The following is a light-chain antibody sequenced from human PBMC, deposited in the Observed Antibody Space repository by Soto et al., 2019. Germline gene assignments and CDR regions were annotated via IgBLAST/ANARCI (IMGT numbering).Light chain of an antibody. CDR3: SSFAGTNSFV. V-gene: IGLV2-8*01. J-gene: IGLJ1*01. CDR1: SSDVGGYNY. Sequence: QSVLTQPPSASGSPGQSVTISFTGTSSDVGGYNYVSWYQQRPGKAPKLIIYEVTRRPSGVPDRIFGSKSYTTASLTVSGLQAEDEADYYCSSFAGTNSFVFGTGTKVTVL. CDR2: EVT.